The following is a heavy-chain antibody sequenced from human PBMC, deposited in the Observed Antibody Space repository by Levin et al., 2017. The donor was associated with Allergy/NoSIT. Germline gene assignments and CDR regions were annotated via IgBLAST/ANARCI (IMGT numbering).Heavy chain of an antibody. CDR1: GDSISSAGYS. J-gene: IGHJ5*02. CDR2: IYHSAST. V-gene: IGHV4-30-2*01. D-gene: IGHD6-19*01. CDR3: VRGLAGNWFDP. Sequence: SQTLSLTCAVSGDSISSAGYSWTWIRQPPGKGLEWIGYIYHSASTYYNPSLKSRVTISIDTSKNQFSLRLNSVTAADTAMYYCVRGLAGNWFDPWGQGTLVTVSS.